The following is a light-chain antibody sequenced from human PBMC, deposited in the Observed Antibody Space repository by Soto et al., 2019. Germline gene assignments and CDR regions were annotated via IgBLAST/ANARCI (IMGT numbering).Light chain of an antibody. J-gene: IGLJ1*01. Sequence: QSALTQPASVSGSLGQSISISCTEDSSDLTYNSVSWYQHHPHKAPKLIIYEVAKRPSGVSSRFSGSKSGNTASLTISGLQAEDEADYHCSSYTSSSPLYVFGTGTQLTVL. CDR2: EVA. CDR3: SSYTSSSPLYV. V-gene: IGLV2-14*01. CDR1: SSDLTYNS.